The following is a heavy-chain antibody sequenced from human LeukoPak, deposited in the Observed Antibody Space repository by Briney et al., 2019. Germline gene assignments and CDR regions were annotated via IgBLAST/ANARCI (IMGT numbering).Heavy chain of an antibody. Sequence: ASVKVSCKASGGTFSSYAITWVRQAPGQGLEWMGRIIPISGIVNYAQKFQGRVTITADKPTTTAYMELSSLRSEDTAVYYCASAVLRYFDWADAFDIWGQGTMVTVSS. V-gene: IGHV1-69*04. J-gene: IGHJ3*02. D-gene: IGHD3-9*01. CDR3: ASAVLRYFDWADAFDI. CDR2: IIPISGIV. CDR1: GGTFSSYA.